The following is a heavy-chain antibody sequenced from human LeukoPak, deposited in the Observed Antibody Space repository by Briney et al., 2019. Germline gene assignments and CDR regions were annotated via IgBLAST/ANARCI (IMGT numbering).Heavy chain of an antibody. CDR1: GFTFSSYS. V-gene: IGHV3-21*04. D-gene: IGHD2-2*01. J-gene: IGHJ6*02. CDR2: ISSSSSYI. CDR3: AKAKFPLIEIPAVVLGGDYYGMDV. Sequence: PGGSLRLSCAASGFTFSSYSMNWVRQAPGKGLEWVSSISSSSSYIYYADSVKGRFTISRDNAKNSLYLQMNSLRAEDTAVYYCAKAKFPLIEIPAVVLGGDYYGMDVWGQGTTVTVSS.